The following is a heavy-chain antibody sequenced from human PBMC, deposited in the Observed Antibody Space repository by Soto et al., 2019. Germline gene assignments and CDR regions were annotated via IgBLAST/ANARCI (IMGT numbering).Heavy chain of an antibody. D-gene: IGHD3-3*01. CDR1: GGTFSRYA. V-gene: IGHV1-69*01. CDR2: IIPIFNAT. Sequence: QVQLVQSGSSVKKPGSSVKVSCKASGGTFSRYAISWVRQAPGQGLEWMGGIIPIFNATPYAQKFQGRVTITADESTSTAYMELSSLRSEDTAVYYCAREDFDSEIYYGMDVWGQGTTVTVSS. CDR3: AREDFDSEIYYGMDV. J-gene: IGHJ6*02.